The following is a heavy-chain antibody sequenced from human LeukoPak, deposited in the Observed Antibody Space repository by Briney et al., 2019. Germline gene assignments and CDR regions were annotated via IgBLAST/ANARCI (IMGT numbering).Heavy chain of an antibody. CDR2: IIPIFGTA. D-gene: IGHD6-6*01. Sequence: ASVKVSCKASGGTFSSYAISWVRQAPGQGLEWMGGIIPIFGTANYAQKFQGRVTITADKSTSTAYMELSSLRSEDTAVYYCARSIAARTGYWYFDLWGRGTLVTVSS. CDR3: ARSIAARTGYWYFDL. CDR1: GGTFSSYA. V-gene: IGHV1-69*06. J-gene: IGHJ2*01.